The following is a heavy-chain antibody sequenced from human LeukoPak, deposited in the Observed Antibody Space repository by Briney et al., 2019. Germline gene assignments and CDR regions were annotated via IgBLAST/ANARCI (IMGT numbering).Heavy chain of an antibody. CDR2: ISWDGGTT. CDR3: AKDTEYSDSSGLIDY. CDR1: GFTFDDYA. Sequence: PGGSLRLSCAASGFTFDDYAMHWVRQAPGKGLEWVSLISWDGGTTYYADSVKGRFTISRDNSRNSLYLQMNSLRVEDTAVYYCAKDTEYSDSSGLIDYWGQGTLVTVSS. D-gene: IGHD6-6*01. J-gene: IGHJ4*02. V-gene: IGHV3-43D*03.